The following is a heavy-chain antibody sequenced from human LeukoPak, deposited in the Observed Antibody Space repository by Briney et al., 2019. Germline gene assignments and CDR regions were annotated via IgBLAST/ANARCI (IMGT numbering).Heavy chain of an antibody. CDR2: IYYSGST. J-gene: IGHJ4*02. Sequence: SETLSLTCTVSGGSISSYYWSWIRQPPGKGLEWIGYIYYSGSTNYNPSLKSRVTISVDTSKNQFSLKLSSVTAADTAVYYCAREEYYDFWSGYYYWGQGTLVTVSS. CDR1: GGSISSYY. D-gene: IGHD3-3*01. CDR3: AREEYYDFWSGYYY. V-gene: IGHV4-59*01.